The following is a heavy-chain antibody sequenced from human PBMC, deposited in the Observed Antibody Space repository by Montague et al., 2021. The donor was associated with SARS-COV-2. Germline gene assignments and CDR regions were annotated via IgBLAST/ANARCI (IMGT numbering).Heavy chain of an antibody. CDR3: ASDLSIYDSSAYYFQLDY. J-gene: IGHJ4*02. Sequence: SLRLSCAASGFTFSDYAMHWVRQAPGKGLEWVAVISYDGSNKYYADSVRGRFTISRDNSKNTLYLQMNSLRAEDTAVYYCASDLSIYDSSAYYFQLDYWDQGTLVTVSS. CDR2: ISYDGSNK. V-gene: IGHV3-30*04. D-gene: IGHD3-22*01. CDR1: GFTFSDYA.